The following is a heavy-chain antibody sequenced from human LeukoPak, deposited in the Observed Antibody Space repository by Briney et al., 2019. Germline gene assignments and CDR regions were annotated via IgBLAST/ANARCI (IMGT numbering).Heavy chain of an antibody. CDR1: GFTLSSYS. D-gene: IGHD1-26*01. CDR2: ISSSSSYI. CDR3: ARTPHSGSYRVDY. V-gene: IGHV3-21*01. J-gene: IGHJ4*02. Sequence: GGSLRLSCAASGFTLSSYSMNWVSQAPGKGLEWVSSISSSSSYIYYADSVKGRFTISRDNAKNSLYLQMNSLRAEDTAVYYCARTPHSGSYRVDYWGQGTLVTVSS.